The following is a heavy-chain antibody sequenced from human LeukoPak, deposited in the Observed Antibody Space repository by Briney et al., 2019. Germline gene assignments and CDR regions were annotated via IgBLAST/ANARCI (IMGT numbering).Heavy chain of an antibody. V-gene: IGHV4-39*01. CDR3: ARKTYSSGWRVPIDY. J-gene: IGHJ4*02. Sequence: SXTLSLTCTVSGGSVSSHTYYWGWSRQPRGKGLEGIGSMQYIGSIYNNPSVKRRVTISIETAKNKFSLNLSSVTAADTAVYYCARKTYSSGWRVPIDYWGRGTLVTVSS. D-gene: IGHD6-19*01. CDR1: GGSVSSHTYY. CDR2: MQYIGSI.